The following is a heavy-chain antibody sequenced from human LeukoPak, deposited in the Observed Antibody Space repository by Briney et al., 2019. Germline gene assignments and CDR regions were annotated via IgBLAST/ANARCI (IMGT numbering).Heavy chain of an antibody. CDR3: ARETLGNPYYYDSPH. V-gene: IGHV1-18*01. CDR1: GYTFTSYG. CDR2: ISAYNGNT. Sequence: ASVKVSCKASGYTFTSYGISWVRQAPGQGLEWMGWISAYNGNTNYAQKLQGRVTMTTDTSTSTAYMELRSLRSDDTAVYYCARETLGNPYYYDSPHWGQGTLITVSS. J-gene: IGHJ4*02. D-gene: IGHD3-22*01.